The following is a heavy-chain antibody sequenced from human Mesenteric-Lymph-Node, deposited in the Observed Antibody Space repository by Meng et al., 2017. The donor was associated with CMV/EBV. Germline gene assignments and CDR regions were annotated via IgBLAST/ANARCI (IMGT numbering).Heavy chain of an antibody. J-gene: IGHJ4*02. V-gene: IGHV4-34*01. CDR2: VKHRGGT. D-gene: IGHD6-19*01. CDR1: GGAFNVYY. CDR3: ARGPRIAVAGSHVGY. Sequence: VYGGAFNVYYGTWSRQAPGKGLEWIGEVKHRGGTNYNPSLKSRVNISVDTPKNQFSLILTSVTAADTAVYYCARGPRIAVAGSHVGYWAQGTLVTVSS.